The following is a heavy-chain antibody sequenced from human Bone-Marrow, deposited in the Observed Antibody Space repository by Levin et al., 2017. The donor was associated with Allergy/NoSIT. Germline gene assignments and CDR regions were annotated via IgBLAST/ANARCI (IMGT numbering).Heavy chain of an antibody. D-gene: IGHD6-6*01. V-gene: IGHV3-23*01. J-gene: IGHJ6*03. Sequence: GGSLRLSCAASGFTFSSYAMSWVRQAPGKGLEWVSAISGSGGSTYYADSVKGRFTISRDNSKNTLYLQMNSLRAEDTAVYYCAKDHSSSSDYYMDGWGKGTTVTVSS. CDR2: ISGSGGST. CDR3: AKDHSSSSDYYMDG. CDR1: GFTFSSYA.